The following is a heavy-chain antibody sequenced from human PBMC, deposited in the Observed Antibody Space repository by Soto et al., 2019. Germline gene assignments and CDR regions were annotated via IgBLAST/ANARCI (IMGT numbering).Heavy chain of an antibody. CDR1: GYTFTMYG. V-gene: IGHV1-18*01. CDR2: IYPYNGNT. Sequence: QVHLVQSGTEVKQPGASVKVSCKASGYTFTMYGITWVRQAPGERLEWLGWIYPYNGNTDYAPALQGRLTLTRDTRARTVYMELRSLRSDDTALYFCARADFTALSSSSDWGQGSQVTVSS. D-gene: IGHD2-2*01. CDR3: ARADFTALSSSSD. J-gene: IGHJ4*02.